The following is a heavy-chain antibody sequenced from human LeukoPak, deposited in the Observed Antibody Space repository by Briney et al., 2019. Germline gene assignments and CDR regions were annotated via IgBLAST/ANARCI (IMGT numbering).Heavy chain of an antibody. CDR2: IYYSGST. Sequence: SETLSLTCSVSGGSVSGTNYYWAWIRQPPEKGLEWIGTIYYSGSTYYNPSLKSRVTISVDTSKNQFSLKLSSVTAADTAVYYCARHGGEPRGGDDALDIWGQGTMVTVSS. V-gene: IGHV4-39*01. CDR1: GGSVSGTNYY. D-gene: IGHD2-21*02. CDR3: ARHGGEPRGGDDALDI. J-gene: IGHJ3*02.